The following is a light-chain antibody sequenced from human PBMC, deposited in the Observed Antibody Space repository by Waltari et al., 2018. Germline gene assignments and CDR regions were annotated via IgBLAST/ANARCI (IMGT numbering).Light chain of an antibody. CDR2: AAS. J-gene: IGKJ3*01. Sequence: DIQMTQSPSSLSASVGDRVTITCRASQGISNSLAWYQQKPGKAPKLLLYAASRLESGVPSRFSGSGSGTDYTLTISSLQPEDFATYYCQQYYSTLRGFTFGPGTKVDIK. V-gene: IGKV1-NL1*01. CDR3: QQYYSTLRGFT. CDR1: QGISNS.